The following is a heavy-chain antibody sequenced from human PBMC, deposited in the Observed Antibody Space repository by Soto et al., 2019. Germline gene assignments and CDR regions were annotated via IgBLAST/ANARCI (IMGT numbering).Heavy chain of an antibody. V-gene: IGHV1-18*01. CDR2: ISAYNGNT. CDR1: GYTFTSYG. CDR3: VMLWNYYDSSGSFDY. D-gene: IGHD3-22*01. Sequence: ASVKVSCKASGYTFTSYGISWVRQAPGQGLEWMGWISAYNGNTNYAQKLQGRFTISRDNSKNTLYLQMSSLRAEDTAVYYCVMLWNYYDSSGSFDYWGQGTLVTVSS. J-gene: IGHJ4*02.